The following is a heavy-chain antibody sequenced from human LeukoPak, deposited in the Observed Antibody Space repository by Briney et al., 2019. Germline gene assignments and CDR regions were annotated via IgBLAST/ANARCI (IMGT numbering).Heavy chain of an antibody. CDR2: IKQGGSEK. Sequence: GGSLRLSCAASGFTFSSYWMSWVRQAPGKGLEWVANIKQGGSEKYYVDSVKGRFTISRDNAKNSLYLQMNSLRAEDTAVYYCAREGGWFGFEGFDYWGHGTLVTVSS. V-gene: IGHV3-7*01. D-gene: IGHD3-10*01. CDR1: GFTFSSYW. CDR3: AREGGWFGFEGFDY. J-gene: IGHJ4*03.